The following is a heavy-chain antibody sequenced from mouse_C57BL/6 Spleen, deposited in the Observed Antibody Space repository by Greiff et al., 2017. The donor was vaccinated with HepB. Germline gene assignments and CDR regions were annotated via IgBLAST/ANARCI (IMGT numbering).Heavy chain of an antibody. Sequence: QVQLQQSGAELVRPGTSVKMSCKASGYTFTNYWIGWAKQRPGHGLEWIGDIYPGGGYTNYNEKFKGKATLTADKSSSTAYMQFSSLTSEDSAIYYCAAYYEQAWFAYWGQGTLVTVSA. CDR1: GYTFTNYW. CDR3: AAYYEQAWFAY. D-gene: IGHD1-1*02. V-gene: IGHV1-63*01. CDR2: IYPGGGYT. J-gene: IGHJ3*01.